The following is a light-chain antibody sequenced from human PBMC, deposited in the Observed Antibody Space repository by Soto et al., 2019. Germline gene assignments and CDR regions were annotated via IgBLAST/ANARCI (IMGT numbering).Light chain of an antibody. V-gene: IGLV2-14*02. CDR1: SSDVGSYNL. CDR3: SSYTSSTTVV. Sequence: QSALTQPASVSGSPGQSITISCTGTSSDVGSYNLVSWYQQYPGKAPKLMIYEVSYRPSGVSNRFSGSKSGNTASLTISGLQAEDEADYYCSSYTSSTTVVFGGGTKLTVL. J-gene: IGLJ2*01. CDR2: EVS.